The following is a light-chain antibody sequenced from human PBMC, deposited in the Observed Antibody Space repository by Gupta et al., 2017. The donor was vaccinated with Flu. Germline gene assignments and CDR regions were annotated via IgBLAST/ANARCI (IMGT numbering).Light chain of an antibody. CDR3: SSYTSSSSLVV. CDR2: DVS. Sequence: ITIACTGTSVDAGGYKYVSWYQQHPGKAPQLLSYDVSKRPEGISNRFSGSKSGNTASLTISGLQAEDEAEYYCSSYTSSSSLVVFGGGTRLTVL. J-gene: IGLJ2*01. V-gene: IGLV2-14*04. CDR1: SVDAGGYKY.